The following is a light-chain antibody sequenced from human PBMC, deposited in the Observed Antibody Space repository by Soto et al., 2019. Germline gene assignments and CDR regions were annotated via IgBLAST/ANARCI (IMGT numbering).Light chain of an antibody. J-gene: IGLJ1*01. CDR3: SSYTSSSIDYV. V-gene: IGLV2-14*01. CDR1: SSDVGGYNY. CDR2: EVS. Sequence: QSVLTQPASVSGSPGQSITISCTRTSSDVGGYNYVSWYQQHPGKAPKLMIYEVSNRPSGVSNRFSGSKSGNTASLTISGLQAEDEADDCCSSYTSSSIDYVFATGTKVTVL.